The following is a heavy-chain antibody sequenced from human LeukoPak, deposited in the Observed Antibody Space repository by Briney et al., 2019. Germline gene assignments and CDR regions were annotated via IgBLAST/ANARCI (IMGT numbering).Heavy chain of an antibody. CDR3: ARGARNYDILTGYYYYYYMDV. D-gene: IGHD3-9*01. V-gene: IGHV1-24*01. Sequence: ASVKVSCKVSGYTLTELSMHGVRQAPGKGLEWMGGFDPEDGETIYAQKFQGRVTMTEDTSTDTAYMELSSLRSEDTAVYYCARGARNYDILTGYYYYYYMDVWGKRTTVTVSS. J-gene: IGHJ6*03. CDR1: GYTLTELS. CDR2: FDPEDGET.